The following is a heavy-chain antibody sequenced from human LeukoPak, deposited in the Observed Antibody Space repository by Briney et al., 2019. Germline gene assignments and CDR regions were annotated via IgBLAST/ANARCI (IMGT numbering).Heavy chain of an antibody. CDR3: ARGSGYDFDY. V-gene: IGHV4-59*01. Sequence: SETLSLTCAVSGGSISSYYWSWIRQPPRKGLEWIGYIYYSGGTNYNPSLKSRVAISVDTSKHQFSLKLSSVTAADPAVYYSARGSGYDFDYWGQGTLVTVSS. CDR1: GGSISSYY. J-gene: IGHJ4*02. D-gene: IGHD5-12*01. CDR2: IYYSGGT.